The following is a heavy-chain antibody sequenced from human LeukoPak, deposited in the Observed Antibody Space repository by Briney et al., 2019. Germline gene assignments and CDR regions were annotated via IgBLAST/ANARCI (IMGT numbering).Heavy chain of an antibody. J-gene: IGHJ5*02. CDR1: GGSIRSSSYN. CDR2: IHYTGTT. V-gene: IGHV4-39*07. Sequence: SETLSLTCTVSGGSIRSSSYNWGWIRQPPGKGLEWIGSIHYTGTTFYNPSLKSRVTISVDTSKNQFSLKLSSVTAADTAVYYCARGTHIVATIGNWFDPWGQGTLVTVSS. CDR3: ARGTHIVATIGNWFDP. D-gene: IGHD5-12*01.